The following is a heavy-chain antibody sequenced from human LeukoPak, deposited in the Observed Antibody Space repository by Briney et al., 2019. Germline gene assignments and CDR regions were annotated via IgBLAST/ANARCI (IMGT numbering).Heavy chain of an antibody. Sequence: PSETLSLTCAVYGGSFSGYYWSWIRQPPGKGLEWIGEINHSGSTNYNPSLKSRVTISVDTSKTQFSLKLSSVTAADTAVYYCARVVVVPAAIWSYYMDVWGKGTTVTVSS. J-gene: IGHJ6*03. CDR1: GGSFSGYY. D-gene: IGHD2-2*01. V-gene: IGHV4-34*01. CDR3: ARVVVVPAAIWSYYMDV. CDR2: INHSGST.